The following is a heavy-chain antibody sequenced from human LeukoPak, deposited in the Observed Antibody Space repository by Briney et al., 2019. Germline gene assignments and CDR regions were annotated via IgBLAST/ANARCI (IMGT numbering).Heavy chain of an antibody. D-gene: IGHD6-13*01. Sequence: SVKVSCKASGGTFSSYAISWVRQAPGQGLEWRGGIIPIFGTANYAQKFQGRVTITTDESTSTAYMELSSLRSEDTAVYYCARDDLDSSSWYGYWGQGTLVTVSS. J-gene: IGHJ4*02. CDR1: GGTFSSYA. V-gene: IGHV1-69*05. CDR3: ARDDLDSSSWYGY. CDR2: IIPIFGTA.